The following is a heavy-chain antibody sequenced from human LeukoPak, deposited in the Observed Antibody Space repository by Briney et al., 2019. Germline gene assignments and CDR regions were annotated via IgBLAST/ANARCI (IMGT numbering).Heavy chain of an antibody. J-gene: IGHJ4*02. Sequence: GASVKVSCKASGYTFTDYYMHWVRQAPGQGLEWRGWINPNSGGTNYAQKFQGRVTMTRDTSISTAYMELSRLRSDDTAVFYCAREEVIAAAGPTLDYWGQGALVTVSS. CDR1: GYTFTDYY. CDR2: INPNSGGT. CDR3: AREEVIAAAGPTLDY. D-gene: IGHD6-13*01. V-gene: IGHV1-2*02.